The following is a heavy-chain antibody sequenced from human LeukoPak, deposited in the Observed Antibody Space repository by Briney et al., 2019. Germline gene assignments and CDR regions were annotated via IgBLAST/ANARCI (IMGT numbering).Heavy chain of an antibody. Sequence: SETLALTCTVSGGSISSYYWSWIRQPAGKGLEWIGRIYTSGSTNYNPSLKSRVTMSVDASKNQFSPKLSSVTAADTAVYYCARELLTEGFDYWGQGTLVTVSS. CDR1: GGSISSYY. D-gene: IGHD2-15*01. V-gene: IGHV4-4*07. CDR2: IYTSGST. J-gene: IGHJ4*02. CDR3: ARELLTEGFDY.